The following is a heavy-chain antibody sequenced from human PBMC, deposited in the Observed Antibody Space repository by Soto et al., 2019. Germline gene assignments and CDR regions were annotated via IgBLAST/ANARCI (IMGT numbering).Heavy chain of an antibody. J-gene: IGHJ4*01. V-gene: IGHV1-3*01. CDR1: VYMFTKSA. Sequence: ASVKFSCKASVYMFTKSAMHWVRQAPGQRLEWMGWISGDSGNTKYSPKLQDRVTITRGTSASTAYMELSSLRSEDTALYYCARDGVAAGNINFDYWGQGTLVTVSS. CDR3: ARDGVAAGNINFDY. CDR2: ISGDSGNT. D-gene: IGHD6-19*01.